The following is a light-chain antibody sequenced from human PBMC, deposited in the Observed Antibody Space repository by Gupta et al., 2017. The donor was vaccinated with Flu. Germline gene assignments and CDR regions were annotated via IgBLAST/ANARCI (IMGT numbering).Light chain of an antibody. CDR3: QQYSDRTLHT. V-gene: IGKV3-15*01. Sequence: ATLSVSPGERATLSCRASQIVSSKLAWYQQKPGQAPRLLIYGASTRAAGIPARFGGSGSGTEFTLTISSLQSEDFAVYYCQQYSDRTLHTFGQGTKLEIK. CDR1: QIVSSK. J-gene: IGKJ2*01. CDR2: GAS.